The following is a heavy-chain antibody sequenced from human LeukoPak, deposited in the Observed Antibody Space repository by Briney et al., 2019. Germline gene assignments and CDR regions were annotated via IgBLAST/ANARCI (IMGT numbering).Heavy chain of an antibody. J-gene: IGHJ4*02. D-gene: IGHD2-15*01. CDR1: GYTFTSYY. CDR2: INPNGGGT. CDR3: ARSREYCSGRSCYSCVYFVY. V-gene: IGHV1-2*02. Sequence: GGSVTVSCKASGYTFTSYYMHWVRQAPGKGLEWMGWINPNGGGTTYAQTLKGRVTITRDKSKRTVYREVNRLRSKETAVYYGARSREYCSGRSCYSCVYFVYWGQGTLVTVSS.